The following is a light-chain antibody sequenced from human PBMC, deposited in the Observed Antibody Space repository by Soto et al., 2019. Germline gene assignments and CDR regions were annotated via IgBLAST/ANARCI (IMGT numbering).Light chain of an antibody. V-gene: IGKV3-20*01. CDR3: QQYGSSGT. CDR2: GAS. J-gene: IGKJ1*01. Sequence: EIVLTQSPATLSLSPVERATLSCRVSQSVGSSLAWYQQKPGQAPRLLIYGASNRATGIPDRFSGSGSGTDFTLTISRLEPEDFAVYYCQQYGSSGTFGQGTKVDIK. CDR1: QSVGSS.